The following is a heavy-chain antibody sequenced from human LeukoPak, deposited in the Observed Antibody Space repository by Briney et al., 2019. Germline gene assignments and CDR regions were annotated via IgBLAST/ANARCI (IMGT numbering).Heavy chain of an antibody. CDR3: ARDYYDSSGRSDFDY. Sequence: ASVKVSCKASGYTFTSYGISWVRQAPGQGLEWMGWISAYNGNTNYAQKLQGRVTMTTDTSTSTAYMELRSLRSDDTAVYYCARDYYDSSGRSDFDYWGQGTLVTVSS. D-gene: IGHD3-22*01. J-gene: IGHJ4*02. CDR1: GYTFTSYG. CDR2: ISAYNGNT. V-gene: IGHV1-18*01.